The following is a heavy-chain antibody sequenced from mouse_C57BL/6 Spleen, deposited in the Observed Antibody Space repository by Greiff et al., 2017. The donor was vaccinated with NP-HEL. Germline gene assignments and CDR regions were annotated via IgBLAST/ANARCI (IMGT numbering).Heavy chain of an antibody. Sequence: QVHVKQSGAELVKPGASVKLSCKASGYTFTSYWMHWVKQRPGQGLEWIGMIHPNSGSTNYNEKFKSKATLTVDKSSSTAYMQLSSLTSEDSAVYYCAREGDGSEGWYFDVWGTGTTVTVSS. CDR1: GYTFTSYW. J-gene: IGHJ1*03. V-gene: IGHV1-64*01. CDR3: AREGDGSEGWYFDV. CDR2: IHPNSGST. D-gene: IGHD1-1*01.